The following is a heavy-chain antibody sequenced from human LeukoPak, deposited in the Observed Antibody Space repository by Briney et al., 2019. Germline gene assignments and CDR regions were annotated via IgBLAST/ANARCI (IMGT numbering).Heavy chain of an antibody. CDR2: LTFDTDDS. V-gene: IGHV1-8*01. CDR3: ARGVEYGDDEDDDYYYSMDV. Sequence: ASVKVSCKASGYTSSSTAIHWVRQATGQGLEWMGSLTFDTDDSVSTRKFQGRLTFSRDTSTNTDYMELSSLRSDDTAVYYCARGVEYGDDEDDDYYYSMDVWGKGTTVIVSS. D-gene: IGHD4-17*01. J-gene: IGHJ6*03. CDR1: GYTSSSTA.